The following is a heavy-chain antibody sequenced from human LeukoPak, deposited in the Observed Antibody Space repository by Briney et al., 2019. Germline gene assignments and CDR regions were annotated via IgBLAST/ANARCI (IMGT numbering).Heavy chain of an antibody. V-gene: IGHV1-18*01. Sequence: GASVKVSCKASGYTFTSYGISWVRQAPGQGLEWMGWISAYNGNTNYAQKLQGRVTMTTDTSTSTAYMELRSLRSDDTAVYYCARGSYDFWSGYPRAYYYYMDVWGKGTTVTVSS. CDR3: ARGSYDFWSGYPRAYYYYMDV. D-gene: IGHD3-3*01. CDR2: ISAYNGNT. J-gene: IGHJ6*03. CDR1: GYTFTSYG.